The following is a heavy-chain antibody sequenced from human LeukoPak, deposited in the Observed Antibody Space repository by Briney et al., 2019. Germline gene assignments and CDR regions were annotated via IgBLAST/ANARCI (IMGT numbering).Heavy chain of an antibody. Sequence: ASVKVSCKASGYTFTSYYMHWVRQAPGQGLEWMGIINPSGGRTSYAQKFQGRVTMTRDMSTSTVYMELSSLRSEDTAVYYCARASVVVPAAIGASDTAMATYYYYYMDVWGKGTTVTVSS. CDR1: GYTFTSYY. V-gene: IGHV1-46*01. CDR2: INPSGGRT. J-gene: IGHJ6*03. D-gene: IGHD2-2*02. CDR3: ARASVVVPAAIGASDTAMATYYYYYMDV.